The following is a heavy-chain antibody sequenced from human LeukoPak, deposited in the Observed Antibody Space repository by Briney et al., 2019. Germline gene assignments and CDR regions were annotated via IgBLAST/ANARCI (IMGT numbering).Heavy chain of an antibody. D-gene: IGHD3-10*01. Sequence: GGSLRISCAAPGFTFASYAVHWVRQAPGKRLEWVAFISSDGTTEHYRGSVKGRFTLSRDNSKNTVSLQMSSLGTEDTAVYSCARGRDSGSFIIDYWGQGTLVTVSS. CDR1: GFTFASYA. J-gene: IGHJ4*02. V-gene: IGHV3-30-3*01. CDR3: ARGRDSGSFIIDY. CDR2: ISSDGTTE.